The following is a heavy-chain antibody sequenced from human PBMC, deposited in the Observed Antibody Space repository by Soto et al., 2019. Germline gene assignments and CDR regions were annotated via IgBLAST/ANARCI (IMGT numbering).Heavy chain of an antibody. CDR2: ISWNSGSI. CDR1: GFTFDDYA. CDR3: AKDLSYGDYLFDY. V-gene: IGHV3-9*01. D-gene: IGHD4-17*01. Sequence: EVQLVESGGGLVQPGRSLRLSCAASGFTFDDYAMHWVRQAPGKGLEWVSGISWNSGSIGYADSVKGRFTISRDNAKNSLYLQMNSLRAEDTALYYCAKDLSYGDYLFDYWGQGTLVTVSS. J-gene: IGHJ4*02.